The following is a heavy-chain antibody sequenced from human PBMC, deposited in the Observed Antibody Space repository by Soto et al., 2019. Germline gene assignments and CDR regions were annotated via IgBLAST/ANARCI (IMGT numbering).Heavy chain of an antibody. Sequence: ASVKVSCKASGGTFSSYAISWVRQAPGQGLEWMGGIIPIFGTANYAQKFQGRVTITADESTSTAYMELSSLRSEDTAVYYCARVISFGGVSGPKYYFDYWGQGTLVTVSS. J-gene: IGHJ4*02. CDR3: ARVISFGGVSGPKYYFDY. V-gene: IGHV1-69*13. CDR1: GGTFSSYA. D-gene: IGHD3-16*01. CDR2: IIPIFGTA.